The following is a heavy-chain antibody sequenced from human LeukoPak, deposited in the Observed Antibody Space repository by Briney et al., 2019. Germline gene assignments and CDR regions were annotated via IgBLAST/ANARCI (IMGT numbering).Heavy chain of an antibody. CDR2: ISAYNGNT. D-gene: IGHD2-2*01. V-gene: IGHV1-18*04. J-gene: IGHJ6*02. CDR3: ARERGYCSSTSCFYYYYGMDV. CDR1: GYTFTSYG. Sequence: PEASVKVSCKASGYTFTSYGISWVRQAPGQGLEWMGWISAYNGNTNYAQKLQGRVTMTTDTSTSTAYMELRSLRSDDTAVYYCARERGYCSSTSCFYYYYGMDVWGQGTTVTVSS.